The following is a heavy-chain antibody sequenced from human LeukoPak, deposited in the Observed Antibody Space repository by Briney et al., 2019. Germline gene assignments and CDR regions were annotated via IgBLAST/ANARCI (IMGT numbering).Heavy chain of an antibody. CDR2: ISGSGGST. V-gene: IGHV3-23*01. D-gene: IGHD6-6*01. CDR1: GFTFSSYA. Sequence: GGSLRLPCAASGFTFSSYAMSWVRQAPGKGLEWVSAISGSGGSTYYADSVKGRFTISRDNSKNTLYLQMNSLRAEDTAVYYCAKDLFEYSSSSPLDYWGQGTLVTVSS. CDR3: AKDLFEYSSSSPLDY. J-gene: IGHJ4*02.